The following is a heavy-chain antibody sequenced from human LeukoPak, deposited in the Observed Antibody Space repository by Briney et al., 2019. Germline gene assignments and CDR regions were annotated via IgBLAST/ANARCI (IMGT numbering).Heavy chain of an antibody. J-gene: IGHJ3*02. Sequence: XXXPGQXXXXXGGIIPIFGTANYAQKFQGRVTITTDESTSTAYMELSSLRSEDTAVYYCASYYYDSSGYYSAFDIWGQGTMVTVSS. CDR3: ASYYYDSSGYYSAFDI. D-gene: IGHD3-22*01. V-gene: IGHV1-69*05. CDR2: IIPIFGTA.